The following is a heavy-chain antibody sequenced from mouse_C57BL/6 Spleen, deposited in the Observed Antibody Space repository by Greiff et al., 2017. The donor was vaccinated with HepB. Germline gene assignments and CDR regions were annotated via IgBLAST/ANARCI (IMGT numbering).Heavy chain of an antibody. CDR2: IDPENGDT. CDR3: TTKTTSFDY. Sequence: EVQLQQSGAELVRPGASVKLSCTASGFNIKDDYMHWVKQRPEQGLEWIGWIDPENGDTEYASKFQGKATITADTSSNTAYLQLSSLTSEDTAVYYCTTKTTSFDYWGQGTTLTVSS. V-gene: IGHV14-4*01. J-gene: IGHJ2*01. D-gene: IGHD1-1*01. CDR1: GFNIKDDY.